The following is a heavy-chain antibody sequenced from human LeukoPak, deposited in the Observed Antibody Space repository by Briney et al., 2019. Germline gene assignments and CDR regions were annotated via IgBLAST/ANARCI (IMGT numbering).Heavy chain of an antibody. J-gene: IGHJ4*02. CDR1: GASISDGTYY. D-gene: IGHD1-26*01. V-gene: IGHV4-39*01. CDR3: ARRGGSGRAFDY. CDR2: IYYTGST. Sequence: TPSETLSLTCSVSGASISDGTYYWGWIRQPPGKGLEWIGSIYYTGSTYDNPSLKSRVTISVDTSKNQFSLKLSSVTAADTAVYYCARRGGSGRAFDYWGQGTLVTVSS.